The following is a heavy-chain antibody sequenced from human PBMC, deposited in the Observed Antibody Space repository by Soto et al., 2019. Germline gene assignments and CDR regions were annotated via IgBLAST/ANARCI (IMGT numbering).Heavy chain of an antibody. CDR2: INPSGGST. V-gene: IGHV1-46*03. CDR3: ARDRSRYFDWLFQAPFYYYYGMDV. Sequence: GASVKVSCKASGYTFGSYYMHWVRQAPGQGLEWMGIINPSGGSTSYAQKFQGRVTMTRDTSTSTVYMELSSLRSEDTAVYYCARDRSRYFDWLFQAPFYYYYGMDVWGQGTTVTVSS. CDR1: GYTFGSYY. J-gene: IGHJ6*02. D-gene: IGHD3-9*01.